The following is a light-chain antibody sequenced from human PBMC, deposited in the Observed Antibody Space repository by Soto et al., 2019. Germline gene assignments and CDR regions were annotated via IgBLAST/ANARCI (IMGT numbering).Light chain of an antibody. CDR1: NIGSKR. V-gene: IGLV3-21*04. J-gene: IGLJ1*01. CDR2: YDS. CDR3: QVWDITTDHYV. Sequence: SYELTQPPSVSVAPEKTARLTCGGDNIGSKRVHWYRQKPGQAPVLVIYYDSDRPSGIPERFSGSNSGNTATLTINRVEAGDEADYCCQVWDITTDHYVFGTGTKLTVL.